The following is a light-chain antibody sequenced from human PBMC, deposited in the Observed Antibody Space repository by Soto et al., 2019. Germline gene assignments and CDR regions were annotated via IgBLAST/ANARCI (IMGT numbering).Light chain of an antibody. Sequence: QSALTQPASVSGSPGQSITISCTGTSSDVGGYNYVSWYQQHPGKAPKLMIYDVSNRPSGVSNGFSGSKSGNTASLTISGLQAEDEADYYCSSSTSNSTLMVFGGGTKVTVL. CDR2: DVS. V-gene: IGLV2-14*01. J-gene: IGLJ2*01. CDR3: SSSTSNSTLMV. CDR1: SSDVGGYNY.